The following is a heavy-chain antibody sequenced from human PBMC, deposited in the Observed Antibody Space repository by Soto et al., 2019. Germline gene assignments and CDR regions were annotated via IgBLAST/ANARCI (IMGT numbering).Heavy chain of an antibody. J-gene: IGHJ4*01. CDR3: AKDWRSDPGPDY. CDR1: GFTFSSYG. Sequence: GGSLRLSCAASGFTFSSYGMHWVRQAPGKGLEWVAVISYDGSNKYYADSVKGRFTISRDNSKNTLYLQMNSLRAEDTAVYYCAKDWRSDPGPDYWGQEPWSPSPQ. CDR2: ISYDGSNK. V-gene: IGHV3-30*18.